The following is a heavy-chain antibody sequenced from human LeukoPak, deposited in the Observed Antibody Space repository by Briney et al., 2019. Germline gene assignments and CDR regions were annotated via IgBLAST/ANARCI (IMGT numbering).Heavy chain of an antibody. CDR2: ISSTGRT. CDR3: AKGAGPPWFDP. V-gene: IGHV4-61*02. CDR1: GGSISSDTYF. D-gene: IGHD6-19*01. J-gene: IGHJ5*02. Sequence: SQTLSLTCTVSGGSISSDTYFWSWIRQPAGKGLEWIGRISSTGRTDYNPSLTSRVTISIDMSKNHFSMKLSSVTAADTAVYYCAKGAGPPWFDPWGQGTLVTVSS.